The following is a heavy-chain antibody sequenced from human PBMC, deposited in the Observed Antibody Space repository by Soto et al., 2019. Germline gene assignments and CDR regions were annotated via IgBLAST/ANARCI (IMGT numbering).Heavy chain of an antibody. D-gene: IGHD6-19*01. CDR1: GGSFSGYY. V-gene: IGHV4-34*01. J-gene: IGHJ6*02. CDR3: ARLDLSGWPYYYYYYGMDV. CDR2: INHSGST. Sequence: LTCAVYGGSFSGYYWSWIRQPPGKGLEWIGEINHSGSTNYNPSLKSRVTISVDTSKNQFSLKLSSVTAADTAVYYCARLDLSGWPYYYYYYGMDVWGQGTTVTVSS.